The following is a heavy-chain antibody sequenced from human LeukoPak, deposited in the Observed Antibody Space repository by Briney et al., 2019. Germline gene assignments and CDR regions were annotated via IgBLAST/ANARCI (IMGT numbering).Heavy chain of an antibody. CDR3: ARVPVMDFYYYSYMDV. J-gene: IGHJ6*03. V-gene: IGHV3-74*01. CDR2: INSDGSST. CDR1: GFTFSSYW. D-gene: IGHD2-8*01. Sequence: PGGSLRLSCAAPGFTFSSYWMHWVRQAPGKGLVWVSRINSDGSSTSYADSVKGRFTISRDNAKNTLYPQMNSLRAEDTALYYCARVPVMDFYYYSYMDVWGKGTTVTVSS.